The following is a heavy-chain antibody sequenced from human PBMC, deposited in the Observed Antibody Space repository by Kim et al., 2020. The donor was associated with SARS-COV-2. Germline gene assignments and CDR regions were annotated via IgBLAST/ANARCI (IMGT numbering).Heavy chain of an antibody. V-gene: IGHV4-39*01. J-gene: IGHJ4*02. CDR2: IYYSGST. CDR1: GGSISSSSYY. Sequence: SETLSLTCTVSGGSISSSSYYWGWIRQPPGKGLEWIGSIYYSGSTYYNPSLKSRVTISVDTFKNQFSLKLSSVTAADTAVYYCARQVRGGVVVAAPYYFDYWGQGTLVTDSS. CDR3: ARQVRGGVVVAAPYYFDY. D-gene: IGHD2-15*01.